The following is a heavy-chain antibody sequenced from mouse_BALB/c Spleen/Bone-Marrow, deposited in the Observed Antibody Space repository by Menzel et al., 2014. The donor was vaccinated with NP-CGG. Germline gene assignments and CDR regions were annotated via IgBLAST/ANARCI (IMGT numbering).Heavy chain of an antibody. Sequence: VQLQQSGAELVKPGASVKLSCTASGFNIKDTYMHWVKQRPEQGLEWIGRIDPANGNTKYDPKLQGKATITADTSPNTAYLQLSSLTSEDTAVYYCARWEYYAMDYWGQGTSVTVSS. V-gene: IGHV14-3*02. J-gene: IGHJ4*01. CDR2: IDPANGNT. CDR1: GFNIKDTY. CDR3: ARWEYYAMDY. D-gene: IGHD4-1*01.